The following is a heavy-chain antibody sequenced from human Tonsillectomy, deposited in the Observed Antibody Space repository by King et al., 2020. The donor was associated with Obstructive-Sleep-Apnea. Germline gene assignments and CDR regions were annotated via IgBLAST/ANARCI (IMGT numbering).Heavy chain of an antibody. Sequence: LQLQESGPGLVNPSETLYLSCIVSGASISSNSYYWGWIRQPPGKGLEWIGNIYYSGSTYYNPSLKSRVTISLDTSKSQFSLRLSSVTAADTAVYYCARAVAVAGSFDHWGRGTLVSVSS. CDR2: IYYSGST. CDR3: ARAVAVAGSFDH. V-gene: IGHV4-39*07. D-gene: IGHD6-19*01. J-gene: IGHJ5*02. CDR1: GASISSNSYY.